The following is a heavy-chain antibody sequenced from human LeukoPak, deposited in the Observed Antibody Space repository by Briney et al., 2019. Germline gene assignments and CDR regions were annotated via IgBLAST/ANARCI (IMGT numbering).Heavy chain of an antibody. J-gene: IGHJ4*02. D-gene: IGHD6-19*01. CDR2: INHSGST. CDR1: GGSFSGYY. Sequence: KTSETLSLTCAVYGGSFSGYYWSWIRQPPGKGLEWIGEINHSGSTNYNPSLKSRVTISVDTSKNQFSLKLSSVTAADTAVYYCARTYSSGWYGGYFDYWGQGTLVTVSS. V-gene: IGHV4-34*01. CDR3: ARTYSSGWYGGYFDY.